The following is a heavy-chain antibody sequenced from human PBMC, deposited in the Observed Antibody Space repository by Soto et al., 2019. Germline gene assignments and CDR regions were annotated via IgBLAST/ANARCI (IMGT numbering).Heavy chain of an antibody. V-gene: IGHV3-30*18. D-gene: IGHD3-3*01. J-gene: IGHJ4*02. CDR2: ISYDGSNK. CDR1: GFTFFSYG. CDR3: AKDRAGDIYVAARSGLDY. Sequence: VGSLRLSCAASGFTFFSYGMHWVRQAPGKGLEWVAVISYDGSNKYYGDSVKGRFTISRDNSKNTLYLQMNSLRADDTAVYYCAKDRAGDIYVAARSGLDYWGQGTLVTVSS.